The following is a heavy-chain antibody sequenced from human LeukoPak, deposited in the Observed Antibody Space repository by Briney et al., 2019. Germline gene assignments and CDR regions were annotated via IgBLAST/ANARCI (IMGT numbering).Heavy chain of an antibody. CDR3: ARGTDYYGSGSYLDY. CDR1: GYTFSSYS. J-gene: IGHJ4*02. D-gene: IGHD3-10*01. Sequence: GGSLRLSCAASGYTFSSYSMNWVRQAPGKGLEWVSSISSSSSYIYYADSVKGRFTISRDNAKNTLYLQMNSLRAEDTAVYYCARGTDYYGSGSYLDYWGQGTLVTVSS. CDR2: ISSSSSYI. V-gene: IGHV3-21*01.